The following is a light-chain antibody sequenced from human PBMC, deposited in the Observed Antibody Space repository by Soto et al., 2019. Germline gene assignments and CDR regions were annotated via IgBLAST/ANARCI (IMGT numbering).Light chain of an antibody. CDR2: LNRDGSH. CDR1: SGNINYT. V-gene: IGLV4-69*01. CDR3: QNYDTGIQV. J-gene: IGLJ2*01. Sequence: QLVLTQSPSASASLGDSVKLTCTLSSGNINYTIAWHQQQPEKGPRYLLMLNRDGSHIKGAGIPDRFSGSRSGAERYLTVSSLESEDEAYYGCQNYDTGIQVFGGGTKLTVL.